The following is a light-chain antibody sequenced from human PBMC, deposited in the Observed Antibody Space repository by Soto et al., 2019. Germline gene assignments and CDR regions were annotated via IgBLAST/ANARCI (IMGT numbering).Light chain of an antibody. CDR2: IAS. Sequence: IQLTQSPSSLSACVGDRVAITCRASQGIRSYLAWYQQKPGEAPKLLISIASILQSGVPSRFSGSGSGTDFVLTISSLQPEDSATYYCQQLDSMPITFGQGTRLEIK. J-gene: IGKJ5*01. V-gene: IGKV1-9*01. CDR3: QQLDSMPIT. CDR1: QGIRSY.